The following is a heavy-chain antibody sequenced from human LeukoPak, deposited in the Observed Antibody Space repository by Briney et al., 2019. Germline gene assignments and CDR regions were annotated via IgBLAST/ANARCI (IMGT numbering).Heavy chain of an antibody. CDR2: INHSGST. V-gene: IGHV4-34*01. Sequence: SETLSLTCAVYGGSFSGYYWSWIRQPPGKGLEWIGEINHSGSTNYNPSLKSRVTISVDTSKNQFSLKLSSVTAADTAVYYCARGKGNYGSGSDFDYWGQGTLVTVSS. CDR1: GGSFSGYY. CDR3: ARGKGNYGSGSDFDY. D-gene: IGHD3-10*01. J-gene: IGHJ4*02.